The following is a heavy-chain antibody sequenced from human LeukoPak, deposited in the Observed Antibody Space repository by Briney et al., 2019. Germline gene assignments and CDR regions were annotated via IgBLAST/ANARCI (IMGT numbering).Heavy chain of an antibody. CDR2: INTNTGNP. Sequence: ASVKVSCKASGYTFTSYAMNWVRQAPGQGLEWMGWINTNTGNPTYAQGFTGRFVFSLDTSVSTAYLQISSLKAEDTAVYYCASAGGVRGVPYYYYVDVWGKGTTVTISS. D-gene: IGHD3-10*01. V-gene: IGHV7-4-1*02. J-gene: IGHJ6*03. CDR1: GYTFTSYA. CDR3: ASAGGVRGVPYYYYVDV.